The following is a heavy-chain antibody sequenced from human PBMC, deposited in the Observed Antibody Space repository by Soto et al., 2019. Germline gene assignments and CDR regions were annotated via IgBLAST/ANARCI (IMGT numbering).Heavy chain of an antibody. CDR2: IKSKTDGGTT. D-gene: IGHD3-22*01. V-gene: IGHV3-15*07. J-gene: IGHJ4*02. Sequence: EVQLVESGGGLVKPGGSLRLSCAASGFTFGNAWMNWVRQAPGKGLEWVGRIKSKTDGGTTDYAAPVKGRFTISRDDSKNTLYLQMNSLKTEDTAVYYCTTDGWGYYDSSGYKDAFFDYWGQGTLVTVSS. CDR1: GFTFGNAW. CDR3: TTDGWGYYDSSGYKDAFFDY.